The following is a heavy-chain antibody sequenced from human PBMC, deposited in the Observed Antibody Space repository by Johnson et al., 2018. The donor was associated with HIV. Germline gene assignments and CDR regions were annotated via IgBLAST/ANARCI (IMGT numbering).Heavy chain of an antibody. CDR1: GFTFSSYA. Sequence: QVQLVESGGGVVQPGRSLRLSCAASGFTFSSYAMHWVRQAPGKGLDWVAVIWYDGSNKYYADSVKGRFIISRDDARNTLYLQMNSLRIEDTGLYYCAKDGDDGDGPDGTKGAFDIWGQGTMVTVSS. D-gene: IGHD5-24*01. CDR3: AKDGDDGDGPDGTKGAFDI. CDR2: IWYDGSNK. V-gene: IGHV3-30*04. J-gene: IGHJ3*02.